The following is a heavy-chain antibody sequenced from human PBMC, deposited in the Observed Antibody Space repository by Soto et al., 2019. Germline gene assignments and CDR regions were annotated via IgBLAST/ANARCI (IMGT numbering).Heavy chain of an antibody. V-gene: IGHV1-2*06. CDR2: INPSSGST. CDR1: GYTFIGYY. D-gene: IGHD6-6*01. Sequence: ASVKVYCKTSGYTFIGYYMHWVRQAPGQGLEWVGRINPSSGSTIYAQRFQGRVTMTRDMSTSTVFMDLSRLTPDDTAIYYCAREKQLGDNYYGMDVWGQGTTVTVSS. CDR3: AREKQLGDNYYGMDV. J-gene: IGHJ6*02.